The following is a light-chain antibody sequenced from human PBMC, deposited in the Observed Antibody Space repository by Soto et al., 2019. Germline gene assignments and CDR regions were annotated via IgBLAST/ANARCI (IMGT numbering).Light chain of an antibody. Sequence: AIQMTQSPSSLSASVGDRVTLTCRASQGIGNDLGWYQQKPGKAPKLLIYAASSLESGVPSRFSGSGSGTDFTLTITSLQPEDFATYYCLQDYSYPLTFGGGTKLEIK. J-gene: IGKJ4*01. CDR1: QGIGND. CDR3: LQDYSYPLT. CDR2: AAS. V-gene: IGKV1-6*01.